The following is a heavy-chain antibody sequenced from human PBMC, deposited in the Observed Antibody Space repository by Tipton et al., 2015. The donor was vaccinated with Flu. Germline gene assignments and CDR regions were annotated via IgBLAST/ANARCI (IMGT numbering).Heavy chain of an antibody. CDR3: ARELPYSSGWYPPRTDV. CDR2: IDGSGTTI. D-gene: IGHD6-19*01. V-gene: IGHV3-48*03. J-gene: IGHJ6*02. CDR1: GFTFSTYE. Sequence: SLRLSCAASGFTFSTYEMSWVRQAPGKGLEWVSYIDGSGTTIYYAESVKGRFTISRDNAKNSLSLQMNSLRAEDTAVYYCARELPYSSGWYPPRTDVWGQGTTVTVTS.